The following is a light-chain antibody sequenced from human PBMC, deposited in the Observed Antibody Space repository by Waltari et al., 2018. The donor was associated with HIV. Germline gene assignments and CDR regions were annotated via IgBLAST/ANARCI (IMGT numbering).Light chain of an antibody. CDR3: QVWESSTDDHQVV. J-gene: IGLJ2*01. CDR2: EDR. CDR1: NIGSKR. Sequence: SYVLTQPPSVSVAPGQTARMTCGGNNIGSKRLHWYQQKLGQAPVLVVYEDRARPCGIPERFPGAHLWNTATLTVTRVEAGDEADYYCQVWESSTDDHQVVFGGGTKLTGL. V-gene: IGLV3-21*02.